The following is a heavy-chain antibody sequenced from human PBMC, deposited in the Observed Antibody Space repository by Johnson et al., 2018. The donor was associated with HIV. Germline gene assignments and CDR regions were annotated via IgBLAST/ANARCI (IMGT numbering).Heavy chain of an antibody. CDR1: GFTFDDYA. D-gene: IGHD4-23*01. CDR3: AREGGPVTPGAFDI. CDR2: ISWNSGSI. V-gene: IGHV3-9*01. J-gene: IGHJ3*02. Sequence: EVQLVESGGGLVQPGRSLRLSCAASGFTFDDYAMHWVRQAPGKGLEWVSGISWNSGSIGYADSVKGRFTISRDNAKNSLYLQMNSLRAEDTAVYYCAREGGPVTPGAFDIWGQGTMVTVSS.